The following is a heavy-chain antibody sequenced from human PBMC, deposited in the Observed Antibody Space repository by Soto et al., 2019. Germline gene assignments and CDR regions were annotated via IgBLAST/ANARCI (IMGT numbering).Heavy chain of an antibody. CDR3: ARFSRPQWLVGSRDAFDI. Sequence: YWSWIRQPPGKGLEWMGIIYPGDSDTRYSPSFQGQVTISADKSISTAYLQWSSLKASDTAMYYCARFSRPQWLVGSRDAFDIWGQGTMVTVSS. V-gene: IGHV5-51*01. CDR2: IYPGDSDT. J-gene: IGHJ3*02. CDR1: YW. D-gene: IGHD6-19*01.